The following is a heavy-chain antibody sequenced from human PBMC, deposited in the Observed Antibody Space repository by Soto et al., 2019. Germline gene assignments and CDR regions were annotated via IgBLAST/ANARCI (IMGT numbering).Heavy chain of an antibody. V-gene: IGHV1-69*02. J-gene: IGHJ4*02. Sequence: QVQLVQSGAEVKKPGSSVKVSCKASGGTFSSYTISWVRQAPGQGLEWMGRIIPILGIANYAQKFQGRVTIAADKSTSQANLELGSLRSEDTAVYYCARGLICQLWLSIDYWGQGTLFTVAS. D-gene: IGHD6-19*01. CDR2: IIPILGIA. CDR1: GGTFSSYT. CDR3: ARGLICQLWLSIDY.